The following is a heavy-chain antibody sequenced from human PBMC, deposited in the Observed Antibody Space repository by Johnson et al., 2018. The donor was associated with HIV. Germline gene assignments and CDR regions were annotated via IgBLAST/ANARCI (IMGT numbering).Heavy chain of an antibody. J-gene: IGHJ3*02. CDR1: GFTFSSYA. CDR3: ARDGFDI. V-gene: IGHV3-30*04. CDR2: ISYDGSNK. Sequence: QVQLVESGGGLVQPGRSLRLSCAASGFTFSSYAMHWVRQAPGKGLEWVAVISYDGSNKYYADSVKGRFTISRDNSKNTLYLQMNSLRAEDTAVYYCARDGFDIWGQGTMVTVSS.